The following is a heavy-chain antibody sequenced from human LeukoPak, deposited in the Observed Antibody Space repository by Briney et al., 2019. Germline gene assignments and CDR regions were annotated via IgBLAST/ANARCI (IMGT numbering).Heavy chain of an antibody. Sequence: ASVKVSCKASGFTFTSYGITWVRQAPGQGLEWMGRISPYNGKTDYAEKLQGRVSMTTDTSTSTSYMELKSLRSDDTAVYYCARGEGFSYGTPFDFWGQGPLVSVSS. V-gene: IGHV1-18*01. CDR2: ISPYNGKT. CDR1: GFTFTSYG. D-gene: IGHD5-18*01. J-gene: IGHJ4*02. CDR3: ARGEGFSYGTPFDF.